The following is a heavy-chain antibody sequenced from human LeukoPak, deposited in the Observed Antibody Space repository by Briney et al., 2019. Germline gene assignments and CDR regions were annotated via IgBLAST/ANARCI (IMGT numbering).Heavy chain of an antibody. CDR1: GYSFTSYW. CDR2: IYPGDSDT. CDR3: ARQRKHYYGSGSPYYGMDV. V-gene: IGHV5-51*01. Sequence: GESLKISCKGSGYSFTSYWIGWVRQMPGKGLEWMGIIYPGDSDTRYSPSLQGQVTISADKSISTAYLQWSSLKASDTAMYYCARQRKHYYGSGSPYYGMDVWGKGTTVTVSS. J-gene: IGHJ6*04. D-gene: IGHD3-10*01.